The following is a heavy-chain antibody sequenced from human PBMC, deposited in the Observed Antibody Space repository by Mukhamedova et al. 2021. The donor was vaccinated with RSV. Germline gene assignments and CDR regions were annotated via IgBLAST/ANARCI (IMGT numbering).Heavy chain of an antibody. V-gene: IGHV4-30-4*01. CDR2: IYYSGST. J-gene: IGHJ3*02. Sequence: EYMGYIYYSGSTYYNPSLKSRVTISVDTSKNQFSLKLSSVTAADTAVYSCAEGSSRPIPFDIWGQGPMVTSSP. CDR3: AEGSSRPIPFDI. D-gene: IGHD2-2*01.